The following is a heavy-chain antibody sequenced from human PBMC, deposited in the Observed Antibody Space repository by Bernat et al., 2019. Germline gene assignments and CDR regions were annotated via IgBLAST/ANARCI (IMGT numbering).Heavy chain of an antibody. CDR2: ISGSGGST. J-gene: IGHJ3*02. Sequence: EVQLLESGGGLVQPGGSLRLSCAASGFTFSSYAMSWVRQAPGKGLEWVSAISGSGGSTYYADSVKGRFTISRDNSKNTLYLQMSSLRAEDTAVYYCARDQERRWELPSSFDIWGQGTVVTVSS. CDR1: GFTFSSYA. CDR3: ARDQERRWELPSSFDI. D-gene: IGHD1-7*01. V-gene: IGHV3-23*01.